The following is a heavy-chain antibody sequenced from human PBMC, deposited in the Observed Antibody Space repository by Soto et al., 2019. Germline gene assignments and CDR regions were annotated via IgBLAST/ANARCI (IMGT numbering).Heavy chain of an antibody. CDR2: ISAYNGNR. V-gene: IGHV1-18*01. J-gene: IGHJ4*02. CDR1: GYTFTSYG. CDR3: ARDGQGGVYVGEYY. Sequence: QVQLEQSGAEVKKPGASVKVSCKASGYTFTSYGISWVRQAPGQGLEWMGWISAYNGNRNNAQKLQDRVTMTTDTSTSTAYMELRSVRSDDTAVYYCARDGQGGVYVGEYYWGQGTLVTVSS. D-gene: IGHD3-16*01.